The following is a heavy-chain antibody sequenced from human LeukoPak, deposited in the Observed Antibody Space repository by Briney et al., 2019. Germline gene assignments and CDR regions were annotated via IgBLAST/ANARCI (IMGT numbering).Heavy chain of an antibody. D-gene: IGHD2-15*01. J-gene: IGHJ4*02. CDR1: GLTFSSCS. CDR3: ANGRGPNTGPTLDY. V-gene: IGHV3-23*01. Sequence: GGSLRLSCAASGLTFSSCSMTWVRHAPGKGLEWVSCISGSGGNTYYADSAKGRFTISRDNSKNTLYLQLNSLRAEDTAIYYCANGRGPNTGPTLDYWGQGTLVSVCS. CDR2: ISGSGGNT.